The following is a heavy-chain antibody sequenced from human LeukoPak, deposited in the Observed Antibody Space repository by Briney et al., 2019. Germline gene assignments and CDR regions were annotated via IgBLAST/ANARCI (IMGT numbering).Heavy chain of an antibody. CDR1: GFTFSKFW. CDR2: INSDGTTT. CDR3: AKEVGGSGSSYLTYFDC. J-gene: IGHJ4*02. D-gene: IGHD3-10*01. Sequence: GGSLRLSCAASGFTFSKFWMHWVRQAPGKGLVWVSRINSDGTTTTYADSVKGRFSISRDNPKNTLYLEMNSLRAEDTAVYYCAKEVGGSGSSYLTYFDCWGQGILVTVSS. V-gene: IGHV3-74*01.